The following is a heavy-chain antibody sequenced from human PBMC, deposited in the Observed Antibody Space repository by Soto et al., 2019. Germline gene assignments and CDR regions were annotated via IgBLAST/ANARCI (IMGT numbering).Heavy chain of an antibody. V-gene: IGHV1-45*02. CDR2: ITPFNGNT. J-gene: IGHJ6*02. Sequence: GASVKVSCKASGYTFTYRYLHWVLQAPGQTLEWMGWITPFNGNTKYVQKFKARVTITRDTCMSTAYMELSSLRSDDTVMYYCARSSDYGSRNYLDYGMDVWGQGTTVTVS. CDR1: GYTFTYRY. D-gene: IGHD3-10*01. CDR3: ARSSDYGSRNYLDYGMDV.